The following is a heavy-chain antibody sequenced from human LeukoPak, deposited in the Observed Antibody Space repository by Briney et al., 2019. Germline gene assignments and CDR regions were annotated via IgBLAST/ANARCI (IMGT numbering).Heavy chain of an antibody. CDR1: GGSISSGGYS. D-gene: IGHD4-11*01. Sequence: KSSQTLSLTCAVSGGSISSGGYSWSWIRQPPGKGLEWIGYIYHSGSTYYNPSLKSRVTISVDTSKNQFSLKLSSVTAADTAVYYCARDRVRGNSNPFFDYWGQGTLVTVSS. V-gene: IGHV4-30-2*01. J-gene: IGHJ4*02. CDR3: ARDRVRGNSNPFFDY. CDR2: IYHSGST.